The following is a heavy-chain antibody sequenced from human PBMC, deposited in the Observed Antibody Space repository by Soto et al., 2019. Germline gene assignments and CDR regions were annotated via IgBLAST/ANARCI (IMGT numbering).Heavy chain of an antibody. Sequence: GGSLKLSCAASGFSVSDYAMSWVRQAPGKGLEWVSSISGSGDGTYYGDSVKGRFTLSRDTSQKTLYLQMNNLRGEDTAVYFCTKSRRSVLMVYGFGGMDVWGRGTTVTVSS. J-gene: IGHJ6*02. CDR3: TKSRRSVLMVYGFGGMDV. V-gene: IGHV3-23*01. CDR2: ISGSGDGT. D-gene: IGHD2-8*01. CDR1: GFSVSDYA.